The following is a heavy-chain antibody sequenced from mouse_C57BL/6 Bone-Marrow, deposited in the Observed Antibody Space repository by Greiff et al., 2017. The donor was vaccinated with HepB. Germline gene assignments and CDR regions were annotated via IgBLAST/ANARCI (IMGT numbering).Heavy chain of an antibody. Sequence: EVKLVESGAGLVKPGGSLKLSCAASGFTFSSYAMSWVRQTPEKRLEWVAYISSGGDYIYYADTVKGRFTISRDNARNTLYLQMSSLKSEETAMYYCTSSLLWPYAMDYWGQGTSVTVSS. CDR3: TSSLLWPYAMDY. CDR1: GFTFSSYA. V-gene: IGHV5-9-1*02. CDR2: ISSGGDYI. J-gene: IGHJ4*01. D-gene: IGHD2-10*01.